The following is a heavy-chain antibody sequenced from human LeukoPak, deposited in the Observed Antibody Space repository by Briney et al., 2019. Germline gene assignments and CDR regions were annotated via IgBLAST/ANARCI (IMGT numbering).Heavy chain of an antibody. D-gene: IGHD3-3*01. J-gene: IGHJ6*04. V-gene: IGHV3-11*04. CDR3: TRVEKGFWSGFKMDV. Sequence: GGSLRLSCAASGFTFSDYYMSWIRQAPGKGLEWVSYISSSGSTIYYADSVKGRFIISRDNDKNSLYLQMNSLRVEDTAVYFCTRVEKGFWSGFKMDVWGKGTTVAVSS. CDR2: ISSSGSTI. CDR1: GFTFSDYY.